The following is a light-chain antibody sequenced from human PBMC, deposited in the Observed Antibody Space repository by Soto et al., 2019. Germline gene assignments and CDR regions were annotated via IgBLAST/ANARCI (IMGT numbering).Light chain of an antibody. CDR3: SSYTSSSSWV. Sequence: QSALTQPASVSGSPGQSITISCTGTSSGVGAYNYVSWYQQHSGKAPKLIIYEVTNRPSGVSNRFSASKSGNTASLTIFGLQPEDEADYYCSSYTSSSSWVFGGGTKLTVL. CDR1: SSGVGAYNY. J-gene: IGLJ3*02. CDR2: EVT. V-gene: IGLV2-14*01.